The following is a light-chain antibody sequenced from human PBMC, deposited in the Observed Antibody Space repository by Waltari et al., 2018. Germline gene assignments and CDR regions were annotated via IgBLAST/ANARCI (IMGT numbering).Light chain of an antibody. CDR1: QSVLYSSTNKNY. CDR2: WAS. J-gene: IGKJ4*01. CDR3: QQFYSLPVT. V-gene: IGKV4-1*01. Sequence: DIVMTQSPDSLAVYLGERATINCKYSQSVLYSSTNKNYVAWYQQKPGQPPKLLVYWASTRESGVPDRFSGSGSGTDFSLTISSLQAEDVAVYYCQQFYSLPVTFGGGTNVEIK.